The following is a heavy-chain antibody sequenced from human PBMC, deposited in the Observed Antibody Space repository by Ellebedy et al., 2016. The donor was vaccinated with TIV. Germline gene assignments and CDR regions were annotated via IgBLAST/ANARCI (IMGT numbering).Heavy chain of an antibody. V-gene: IGHV3-30*02. CDR3: EKDRLWRGSGTPTFDN. Sequence: GESLKTSCAASGFIFSSYGMHWVRQAPRKGLEWVAFIRYDGTNKFYADSVKRRFIISRDNSKNTLYLQMNSLRAEATAVYYCEKDRLWRGSGTPTFDNWGQGTLVTVSS. CDR1: GFIFSSYG. D-gene: IGHD3-10*01. CDR2: IRYDGTNK. J-gene: IGHJ4*02.